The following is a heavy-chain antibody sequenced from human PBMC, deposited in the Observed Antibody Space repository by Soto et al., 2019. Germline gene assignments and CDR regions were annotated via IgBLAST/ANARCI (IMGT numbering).Heavy chain of an antibody. Sequence: PGGSLRLSCAASGFAFSNYWMHWVRQAPGKGLVWLSRIRGGGSATDYADSVKGRFSISRDNAKNTVYLQMNSLRVEDTAVYYCTRDLHIAATDYWGQGTLVTVSS. V-gene: IGHV3-74*01. CDR1: GFAFSNYW. J-gene: IGHJ4*02. CDR3: TRDLHIAATDY. CDR2: IRGGGSAT. D-gene: IGHD6-13*01.